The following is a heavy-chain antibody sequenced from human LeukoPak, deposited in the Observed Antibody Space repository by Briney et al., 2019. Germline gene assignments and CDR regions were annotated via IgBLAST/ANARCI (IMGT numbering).Heavy chain of an antibody. V-gene: IGHV1-2*02. J-gene: IGHJ4*01. D-gene: IGHD5-12*01. CDR3: ARDLAWGSGYDLDY. CDR2: INPNSGGT. CDR1: GYTFTGSY. Sequence: ASVKVSCKASGYTFTGSYMHWVRQAPGQGLEWMGWINPNSGGTNYAQKFQGRLTLTRDTSISTAYMELTRLRFDDTAMYYCARDLAWGSGYDLDYWGLGTLVIVSS.